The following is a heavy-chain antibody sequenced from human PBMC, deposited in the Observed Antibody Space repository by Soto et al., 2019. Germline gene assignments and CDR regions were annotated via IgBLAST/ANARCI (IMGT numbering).Heavy chain of an antibody. V-gene: IGHV1-69*13. CDR3: ARGVGVVVPAATRGAVKDYYYYGMDV. J-gene: IGHJ6*02. D-gene: IGHD2-2*01. CDR1: GGTFSSYA. CDR2: IIPIFGTA. Sequence: ASVKVSCKASGGTFSSYAISWVRQAPGQGLEWMGGIIPIFGTANYAQKFQGRVTITADESTSTAYMELSSLRSEDTAVYYCARGVGVVVPAATRGAVKDYYYYGMDVWGQGTTVTVSS.